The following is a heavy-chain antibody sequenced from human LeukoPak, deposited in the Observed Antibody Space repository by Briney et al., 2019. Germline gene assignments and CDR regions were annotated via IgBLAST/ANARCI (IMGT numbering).Heavy chain of an antibody. CDR3: ARDGGDGYKANWFDT. D-gene: IGHD5-24*01. Sequence: ASVKVSCKASGYTFTSYAMHWVRQAPGQRLEWMGWINAGNGNTKYSQEFQGRVTITRDTSASTVSMELSSLRSEDTAVYYCARDGGDGYKANWFDTWGQGTLVTVSS. J-gene: IGHJ5*02. V-gene: IGHV1-3*03. CDR2: INAGNGNT. CDR1: GYTFTSYA.